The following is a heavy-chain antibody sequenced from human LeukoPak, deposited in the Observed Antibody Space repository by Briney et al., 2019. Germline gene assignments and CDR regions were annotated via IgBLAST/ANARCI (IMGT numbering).Heavy chain of an antibody. CDR1: GFTFNNYD. Sequence: QPGGSLRLSCAASGFTFNNYDMHWVRQPPGKSLEWVSGIGTAGDTYYSDSVKGRFTISRDGAKNSLDLQMNTLRAGDTAVYHCARVKRYKYDSSGYFVGFFDPWGQGTLVSVSS. D-gene: IGHD3-22*01. CDR2: IGTAGDT. J-gene: IGHJ5*02. V-gene: IGHV3-13*01. CDR3: ARVKRYKYDSSGYFVGFFDP.